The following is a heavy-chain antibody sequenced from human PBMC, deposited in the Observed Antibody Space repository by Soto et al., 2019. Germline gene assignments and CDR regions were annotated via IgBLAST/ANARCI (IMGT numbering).Heavy chain of an antibody. J-gene: IGHJ6*03. CDR2: ISAYNGNT. V-gene: IGHV1-18*01. CDR1: GYTFTSYG. D-gene: IGHD4-17*01. CDR3: AREGPTVTAYYYYYMDV. Sequence: ASVNVSCKASGYTFTSYGISWVRQAPGQGLEWMGWISAYNGNTNYAQKLQGRVTMTTDTSTSTAYMELRSLRSDDTAVYYCAREGPTVTAYYYYYMDVWGKGTTVTVSS.